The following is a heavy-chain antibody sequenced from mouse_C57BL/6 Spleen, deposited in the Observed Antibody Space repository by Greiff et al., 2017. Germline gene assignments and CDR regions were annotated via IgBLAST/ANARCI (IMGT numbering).Heavy chain of an antibody. D-gene: IGHD6-2*01. J-gene: IGHJ1*03. CDR3: ARVLSLGYWYFDV. V-gene: IGHV2-2*01. CDR2: IWSGGST. Sequence: VKLLESGPGLVQPSQSLSITCTVSGFSLTRYGVHWVRQSPGKGLEWLGVIWSGGSTDYNAAFISRLSISKDNSKSQVFYKMNSLQADDTAIYYCARVLSLGYWYFDVWGTGTTVTVSS. CDR1: GFSLTRYG.